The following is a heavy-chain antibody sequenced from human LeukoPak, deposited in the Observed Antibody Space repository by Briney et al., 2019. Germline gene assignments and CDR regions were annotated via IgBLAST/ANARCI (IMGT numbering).Heavy chain of an antibody. Sequence: GGSLRLSCAASGFTFSSYAMSWVRQAPGKGLEWVSAISGSGGSTYYADSVKGRFTIPRDNSKNTLYLQMNSLRAEDTAVYYCAKVRFLEWLLNYFDYWGQGTLVTVSS. V-gene: IGHV3-23*01. CDR2: ISGSGGST. J-gene: IGHJ4*02. D-gene: IGHD3-3*01. CDR3: AKVRFLEWLLNYFDY. CDR1: GFTFSSYA.